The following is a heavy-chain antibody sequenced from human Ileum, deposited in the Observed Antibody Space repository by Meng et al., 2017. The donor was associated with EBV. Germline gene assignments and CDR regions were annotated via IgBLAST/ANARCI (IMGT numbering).Heavy chain of an antibody. CDR3: EGWRY. D-gene: IGHD2-15*01. Sequence: VELGGSGGGMVKPGVSLRLSCAASGFTFSNAWMTWVRQAPGKGLEWVGRIKSTTDGGTTDYAAPVKGRFTISRDDSKNTLFLQMDSLKTEDTAVYYCEGWRYWGQGTLVTVSS. CDR2: IKSTTDGGTT. J-gene: IGHJ4*02. V-gene: IGHV3-15*01. CDR1: GFTFSNAW.